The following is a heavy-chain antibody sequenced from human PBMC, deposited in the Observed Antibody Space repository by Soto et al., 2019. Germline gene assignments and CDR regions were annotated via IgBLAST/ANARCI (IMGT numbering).Heavy chain of an antibody. D-gene: IGHD3-16*02. V-gene: IGHV3-23*01. J-gene: IGHJ4*02. Sequence: GGSLRLSCAASGFTFSSYAMSWVRQAPGKGLEWVSAISGSGGSTYYADSVKGRFTISRDNSKNTLYLQMNSLRAEDTAVYYCAKHLRRIKTASEVHLGELSYPLDYWGQGTLVTVSS. CDR1: GFTFSSYA. CDR2: ISGSGGST. CDR3: AKHLRRIKTASEVHLGELSYPLDY.